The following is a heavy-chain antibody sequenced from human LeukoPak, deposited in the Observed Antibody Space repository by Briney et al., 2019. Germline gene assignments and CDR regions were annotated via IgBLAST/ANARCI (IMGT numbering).Heavy chain of an antibody. V-gene: IGHV1-2*02. J-gene: IGHJ5*02. CDR2: INPNSGGT. D-gene: IGHD3-22*01. CDR1: GYTFTSYG. CDR3: ARGAITMIVVVMNWFDP. Sequence: ASVKVSCKASGYTFTSYGISWVRQAPGQGLEWMGWINPNSGGTNYAQKFQGRVTMTRDTSISTAYMELSRLRSDDTAVYYCARGAITMIVVVMNWFDPWGQGTLVTVSS.